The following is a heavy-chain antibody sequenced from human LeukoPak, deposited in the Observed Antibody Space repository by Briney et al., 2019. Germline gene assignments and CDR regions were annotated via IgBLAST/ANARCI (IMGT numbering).Heavy chain of an antibody. CDR1: GYTFTGYY. CDR2: INPNSGGT. Sequence: GASVKVSCKASGYTFTGYYMHWVRQAPGQGLEWMGWINPNSGGTNYAQKFQGRVTMTRDTSISTAYIELSRLRSDDTAVYYCAVMTTVVTPNFDYWGQGTLVTVSS. D-gene: IGHD4-23*01. CDR3: AVMTTVVTPNFDY. V-gene: IGHV1-2*02. J-gene: IGHJ4*02.